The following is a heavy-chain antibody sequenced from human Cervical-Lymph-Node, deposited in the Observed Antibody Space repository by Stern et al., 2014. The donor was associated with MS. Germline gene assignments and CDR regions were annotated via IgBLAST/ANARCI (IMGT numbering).Heavy chain of an antibody. D-gene: IGHD5-18*01. V-gene: IGHV3-74*02. CDR1: GFTFSSYW. J-gene: IGHJ4*02. CDR2: VNSDGSST. CDR3: ARIAGVRSWIQPLDY. Sequence: EVQLVESGGGLVQPGGALRLSCAASGFTFSSYWLYWVRHAPGKGLGWVSRVNSDGSSTTYADSVKGRFTISRDNAKNTLYLQMNSLRAEDTAVYYCARIAGVRSWIQPLDYWGQGTLVTVSS.